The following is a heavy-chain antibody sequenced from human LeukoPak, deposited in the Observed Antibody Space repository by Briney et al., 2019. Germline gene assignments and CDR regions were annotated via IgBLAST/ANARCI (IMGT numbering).Heavy chain of an antibody. D-gene: IGHD3-22*01. CDR3: ARVRYYDSSGPIDY. CDR2: INPNSGGT. J-gene: IGHJ4*02. Sequence: ASVKVSCKASGYTFTGYYVHWVRQAPGQGLEWMGRINPNSGGTNYAQKFQGRVTTARDTSISTAYMELSSLRSDDTAVYYCARVRYYDSSGPIDYWGQGTLVTVSS. CDR1: GYTFTGYY. V-gene: IGHV1-2*06.